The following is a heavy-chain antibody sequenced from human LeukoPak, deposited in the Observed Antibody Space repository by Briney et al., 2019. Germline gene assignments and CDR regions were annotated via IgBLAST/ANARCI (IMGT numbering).Heavy chain of an antibody. CDR1: GFTFSTYA. CDR3: ARDAPGAGGFDY. J-gene: IGHJ4*02. CDR2: IGISDVDR. D-gene: IGHD1-14*01. V-gene: IGHV3-23*01. Sequence: GGSLRLSCAASGFTFSTYAMTWVRQAPGKGLECVSTIGISDVDRHYADSVKGRFSISRDNSKNTLYLQMNSLRAEDTAVYYCARDAPGAGGFDYWGQGTLVTVSS.